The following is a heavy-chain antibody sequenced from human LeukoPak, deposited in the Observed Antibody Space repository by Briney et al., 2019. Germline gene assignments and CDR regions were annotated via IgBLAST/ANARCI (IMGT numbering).Heavy chain of an antibody. Sequence: SETLSLTYAVYGGSFSGYYWSWIRQPPGKGLEWIGEINHSGSTNYNPSLKSRVTISVDTSKNQFSLKLSSVTAADTAVYYCARGPEIAAASSNSDAFDIWGQGTMVTVSS. CDR3: ARGPEIAAASSNSDAFDI. CDR2: INHSGST. CDR1: GGSFSGYY. J-gene: IGHJ3*02. V-gene: IGHV4-34*01. D-gene: IGHD6-13*01.